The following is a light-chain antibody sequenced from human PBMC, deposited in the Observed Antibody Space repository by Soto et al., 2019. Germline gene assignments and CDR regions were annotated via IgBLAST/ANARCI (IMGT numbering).Light chain of an antibody. J-gene: IGKJ1*01. Sequence: DVVMTQSPLPLPVTLGQPASISCRSSRSLVYSDGNTSLNWFQQRPGQSPRRLIFEVSNRDSGVQDRFCGSASGTDFTLKISRVEAEDFGVYYCMQGTNWPHTFGKGTKVDXK. CDR1: RSLVYSDGNTS. CDR2: EVS. V-gene: IGKV2-30*01. CDR3: MQGTNWPHT.